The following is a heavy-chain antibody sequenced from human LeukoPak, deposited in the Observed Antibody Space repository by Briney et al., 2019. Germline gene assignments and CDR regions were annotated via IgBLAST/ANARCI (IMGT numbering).Heavy chain of an antibody. V-gene: IGHV3-74*01. D-gene: IGHD6-13*01. CDR2: TNSDETST. Sequence: PGGSLRLSCAASGFTFSTYWMHWVRQAPGKGPVWVSRTNSDETSTAYADSVKGRFTISRDNAKNSLYLQMNSLRAEDTAVYYCASQRIAAAGMRIARWHNWFDPWGQGTLVTVSS. J-gene: IGHJ5*02. CDR3: ASQRIAAAGMRIARWHNWFDP. CDR1: GFTFSTYW.